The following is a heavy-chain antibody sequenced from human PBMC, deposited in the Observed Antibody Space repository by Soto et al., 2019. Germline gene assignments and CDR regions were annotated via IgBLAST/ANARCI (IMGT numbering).Heavy chain of an antibody. CDR3: ARVKLFGNPIDY. CDR2: IWYDGSNK. CDR1: GFTFSSYG. Sequence: PGGSLRLSCAASGFTFSSYGMHWVRQAPGKGLEWVAVIWYDGSNKYYADSVKGRFTISRDNSKNTLYLQMNSLRAEDTAVYYCARVKLFGNPIDYWGQGTLVTVSS. V-gene: IGHV3-33*01. D-gene: IGHD3-10*02. J-gene: IGHJ4*02.